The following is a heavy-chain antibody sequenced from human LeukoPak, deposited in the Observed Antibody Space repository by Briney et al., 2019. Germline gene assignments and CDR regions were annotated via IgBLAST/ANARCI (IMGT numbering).Heavy chain of an antibody. CDR1: GDSVSTNNAA. Sequence: SQTLSLTCAISGDSVSTNNAAWNWIRQSPSRGLEWLGRTYYRSKWYNDYAVSVKSRITINPDTSKNQFSLQLTSVTPEDTAVYYCASDSLNPHYYFAYWGQGTLVTVSS. J-gene: IGHJ4*02. CDR3: ASDSLNPHYYFAY. CDR2: TYYRSKWYN. V-gene: IGHV6-1*01.